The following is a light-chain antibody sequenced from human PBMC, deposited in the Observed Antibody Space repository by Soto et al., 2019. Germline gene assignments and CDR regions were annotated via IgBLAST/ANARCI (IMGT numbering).Light chain of an antibody. CDR2: EAS. CDR3: VQHYSYPLT. J-gene: IGKJ4*01. CDR1: QDIGTD. V-gene: IGKV1-17*01. Sequence: DIQMTQSPSSLSASVADRVTITCRASQDIGTDLGWYQQEPGKAPERLIYEASVLQSGVPSRFSGSGSGTEFTLTVSSLQPEDFATYYCVQHYSYPLTFGGLTKVDI.